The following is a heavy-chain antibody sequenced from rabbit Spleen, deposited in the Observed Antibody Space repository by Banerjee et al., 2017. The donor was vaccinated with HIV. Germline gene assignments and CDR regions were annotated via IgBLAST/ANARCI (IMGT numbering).Heavy chain of an antibody. V-gene: IGHV1S45*01. Sequence: QEQLEESAGGLVQPGGSLKLSCKASGFTLSSYYMNWVRQAPGKGLEWIGTIYAGSTGTTDYASWAKGRFTISKTSSTTVTLQMTSLTAADTATYFCARNFDLWGQGTLVTVS. CDR1: GFTLSSYYM. CDR2: IYAGSTGTT. CDR3: ARNFDL. J-gene: IGHJ4*01.